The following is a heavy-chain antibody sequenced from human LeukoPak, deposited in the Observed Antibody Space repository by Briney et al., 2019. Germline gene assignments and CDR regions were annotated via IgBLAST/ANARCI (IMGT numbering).Heavy chain of an antibody. CDR2: IYYSGST. CDR1: GGSISSYY. CDR3: ARGGYSSGWYNWFDP. J-gene: IGHJ5*02. V-gene: IGHV4-59*01. D-gene: IGHD6-19*01. Sequence: SETLSLTCTVSGGSISSYYWSWIRQPPGKGLEWIGYIYYSGSTNYNPSLKSGVTISVDTSKNQFSLKLSSVTAADTAVYYCARGGYSSGWYNWFDPWGQGTLVTVSS.